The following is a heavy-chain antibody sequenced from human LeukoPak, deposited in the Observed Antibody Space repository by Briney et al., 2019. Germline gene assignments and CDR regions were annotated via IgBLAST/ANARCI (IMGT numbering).Heavy chain of an antibody. CDR3: AREYFYNSSGYRALRY. CDR2: IKEDGSEK. CDR1: GFTFSDFW. Sequence: GGSLRLSCAASGFTFSDFWMTWVRQAPGKGLEWVANIKEDGSEKYYVYSVKGRFIISRDNAKNSLYLQMNSLRAEDTAVYYCAREYFYNSSGYRALRYWGQGALVTVSS. J-gene: IGHJ4*02. D-gene: IGHD3-22*01. V-gene: IGHV3-7*01.